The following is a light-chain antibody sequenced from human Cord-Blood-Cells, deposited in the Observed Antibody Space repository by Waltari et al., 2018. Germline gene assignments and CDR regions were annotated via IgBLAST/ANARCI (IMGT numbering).Light chain of an antibody. CDR3: QQYGSSPYT. V-gene: IGKV3-20*01. CDR1: QSVSSSY. Sequence: EIVLTQSPGTLSLSPGERATLSCRGSQSVSSSYLAWYQQKPGQAHRLLICGTSSRATGTPDRFSGSGSGTDFTLTISRLEPEDFAVYYCQQYGSSPYTFGQGTKLEIK. J-gene: IGKJ2*01. CDR2: GTS.